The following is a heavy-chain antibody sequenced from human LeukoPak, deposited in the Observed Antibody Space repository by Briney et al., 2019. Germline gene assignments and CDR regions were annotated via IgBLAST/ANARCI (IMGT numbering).Heavy chain of an antibody. CDR1: GFTFSSYS. CDR2: ISYTGTYI. D-gene: IGHD2-21*01. V-gene: IGHV3-21*04. Sequence: GGSLRLSRAASGFTFSSYSMNWVRQAPGKGLEWVSSISYTGTYIYYADSVKGRFTISRDNAQNSLYLQMNSLRAEDTAIYYCAKSDCGSDGCKLLNYWGQGILVTVSS. J-gene: IGHJ4*02. CDR3: AKSDCGSDGCKLLNY.